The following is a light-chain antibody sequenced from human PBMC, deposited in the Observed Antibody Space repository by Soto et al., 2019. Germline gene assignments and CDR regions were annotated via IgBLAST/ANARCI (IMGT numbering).Light chain of an antibody. CDR1: SSNIGSNS. V-gene: IGLV1-44*01. CDR2: ADN. Sequence: QSVLTQPPSASGTPGQRVSISCSGSSSNIGSNSVQWHQQLPGTAPNLLIYADNQRPSGVPDRFSGSKSGTSASLAITWLQSGDEADYYCAAWDDSLNGFVFGTGTKVNVL. J-gene: IGLJ1*01. CDR3: AAWDDSLNGFV.